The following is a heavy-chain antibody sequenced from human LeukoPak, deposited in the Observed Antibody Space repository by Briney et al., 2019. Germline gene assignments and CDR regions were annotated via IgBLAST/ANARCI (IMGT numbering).Heavy chain of an antibody. CDR3: ARGLLRDGYTYTYSFDY. J-gene: IGHJ4*02. V-gene: IGHV3-66*01. CDR2: VYMGGTT. D-gene: IGHD5-18*01. Sequence: GGSLRLSCAASGFTVSTNYMNWVRQAPGKGLEWVAVVYMGGTTYYADSVKGRFTISRDSTKNTIYLQMNNLRAEDTAVYYCARGLLRDGYTYTYSFDYWGQGALVTVSS. CDR1: GFTVSTNY.